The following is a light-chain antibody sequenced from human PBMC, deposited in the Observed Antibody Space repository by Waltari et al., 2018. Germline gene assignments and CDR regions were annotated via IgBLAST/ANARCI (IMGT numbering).Light chain of an antibody. CDR1: QNINYW. CDR2: KAS. V-gene: IGKV1-5*03. J-gene: IGKJ1*01. Sequence: DIQMTQSPSTLSASVGERVTITCRASQNINYWLAWYQQKPGKAPKLLIYKASNLESGVPSRFSGSGSGTEFTLTISSLQPDDFATYYCQQYNNYSGTFGQGTKVEIK. CDR3: QQYNNYSGT.